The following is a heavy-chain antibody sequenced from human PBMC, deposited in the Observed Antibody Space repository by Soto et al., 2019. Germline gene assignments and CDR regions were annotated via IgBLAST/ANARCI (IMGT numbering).Heavy chain of an antibody. CDR1: GFTFSSYG. CDR3: AKDQLYRTGYYYGMDV. D-gene: IGHD3-10*01. Sequence: QVQLVESGGGVVQPGRSLRLSCAASGFTFSSYGMHWVRQAPGKGLEWVAVISYDGSNKYYADSVKGRFTISRDNSKNTLYLQMNSLRAEDTAVYYCAKDQLYRTGYYYGMDVWGQGTTVTVSS. V-gene: IGHV3-30*18. J-gene: IGHJ6*02. CDR2: ISYDGSNK.